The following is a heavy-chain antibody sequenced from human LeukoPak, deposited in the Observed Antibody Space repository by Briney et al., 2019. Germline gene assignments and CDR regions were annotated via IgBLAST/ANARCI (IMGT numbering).Heavy chain of an antibody. Sequence: ASVKVSCKASGYTFTSYDFNWVRQATGQRPEWMGWMSPNSGDTGYAQKFQDRVTMTRNTSISTAYMELSSLKSDDTAVYYCARGPPNWGYDYWGPGTLVTVSS. CDR2: MSPNSGDT. V-gene: IGHV1-8*01. CDR3: ARGPPNWGYDY. CDR1: GYTFTSYD. D-gene: IGHD7-27*01. J-gene: IGHJ4*02.